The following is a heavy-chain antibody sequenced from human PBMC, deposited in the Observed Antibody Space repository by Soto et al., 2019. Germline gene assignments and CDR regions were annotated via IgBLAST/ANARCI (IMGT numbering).Heavy chain of an antibody. Sequence: PSETLSLTCTDSGGSISSGDYYWSWIRQPPGKGLECIGYIYYSGSTYYNPSLKCRVTISVDTSKNQFSLKLSSVTAADTAVYYCARYSGYEGLRFDLWGQGTLVTVS. J-gene: IGHJ5*02. CDR3: ARYSGYEGLRFDL. CDR1: GGSISSGDYY. V-gene: IGHV4-30-4*01. CDR2: IYYSGST. D-gene: IGHD5-12*01.